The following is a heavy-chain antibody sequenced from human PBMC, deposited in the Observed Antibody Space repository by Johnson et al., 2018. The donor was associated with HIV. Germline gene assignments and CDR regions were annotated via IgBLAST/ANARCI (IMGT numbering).Heavy chain of an antibody. CDR1: GFTFSDYY. D-gene: IGHD6-19*01. CDR2: IKSKNDGGTT. Sequence: VQLVESGGGVVKPGGSLRLSCAASGFTFSDYYMSWVRQAPGKGLEWVGRIKSKNDGGTTDYAAPVKGRFTISRDYSKNTLFLQMNSLRAEDTAVYYCARGSGWYLAFDIWGQGTMVTVSS. CDR3: ARGSGWYLAFDI. V-gene: IGHV3-15*01. J-gene: IGHJ3*02.